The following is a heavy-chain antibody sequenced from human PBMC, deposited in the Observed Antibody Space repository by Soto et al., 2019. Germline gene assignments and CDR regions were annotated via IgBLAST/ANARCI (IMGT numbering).Heavy chain of an antibody. CDR3: AKVAPMSAYYYYYMDV. CDR2: ISGSGGST. J-gene: IGHJ6*03. CDR1: GFTFSSYA. D-gene: IGHD2-2*01. Sequence: EVQLLESGGGLVQPGGSLRLSCAASGFTFSSYAMSWVRQAPGKGLEWVSAISGSGGSTYYADSVKGRFTISRDNSKNTLYRQMNSLRAEDTAVYYCAKVAPMSAYYYYYMDVWGKGTTVTVSS. V-gene: IGHV3-23*01.